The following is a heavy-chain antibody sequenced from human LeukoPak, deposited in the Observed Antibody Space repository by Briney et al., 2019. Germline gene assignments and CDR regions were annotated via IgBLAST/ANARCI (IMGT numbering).Heavy chain of an antibody. V-gene: IGHV3-9*01. J-gene: IGHJ6*02. CDR2: ISWNSGSI. CDR1: GFTFDDYA. D-gene: IGHD4-17*01. Sequence: GRSLRLSCAASGFTFDDYAMHWVRQAPGKGLEWVSGISWNSGSIGYADSVKGRFTISRDNAKNSLYLQMNSLRAEDTALYYCAKSQGVTTSEAGYYYGMDVWGQGTTVTASS. CDR3: AKSQGVTTSEAGYYYGMDV.